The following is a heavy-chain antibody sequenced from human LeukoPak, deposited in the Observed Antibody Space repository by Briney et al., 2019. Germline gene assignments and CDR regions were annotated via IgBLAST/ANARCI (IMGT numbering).Heavy chain of an antibody. CDR3: ARGYGGNSDLFDY. D-gene: IGHD4-23*01. J-gene: IGHJ4*02. V-gene: IGHV4-61*09. Sequence: SETLSLTCTVSGGSISSGSYYWSWIRQPAGKGLEWIGHIYTSGSTNYNPSLKSRVTISVDTSKNQFSLKLSSVTAADTAVYYCARGYGGNSDLFDYWGQGTLVTVSS. CDR2: IYTSGST. CDR1: GGSISSGSYY.